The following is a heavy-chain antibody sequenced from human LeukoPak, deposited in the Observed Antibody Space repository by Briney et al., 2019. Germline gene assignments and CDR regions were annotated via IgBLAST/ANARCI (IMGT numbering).Heavy chain of an antibody. Sequence: PGRSLRLPCAASGFTFSSYGMHWVRQAPGKGLEWVAVIWYDGSNKYYADSVKGRFTISRDNSKNTLYLQMNSLRAEDTAVYYCVPRGELLNYWGQGTLVTVSS. CDR1: GFTFSSYG. D-gene: IGHD1-26*01. CDR3: VPRGELLNY. J-gene: IGHJ4*02. V-gene: IGHV3-33*01. CDR2: IWYDGSNK.